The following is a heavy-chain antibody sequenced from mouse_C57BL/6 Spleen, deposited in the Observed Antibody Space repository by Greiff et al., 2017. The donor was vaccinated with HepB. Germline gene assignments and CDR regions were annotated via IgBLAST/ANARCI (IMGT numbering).Heavy chain of an antibody. CDR2: IRSKSNNYAT. V-gene: IGHV10-1*01. Sequence: EVQLVESGGGLVQPKGSLKLSCAASGFSFNTYAMNWVRQAPGKGLEWVARIRSKSNNYATYYADSVKDRFTISRDDSESMLYLQMNNLKTEDTAMYYCVRQELDYGLAYWGQGTLVTVSA. CDR1: GFSFNTYA. D-gene: IGHD2-4*01. CDR3: VRQELDYGLAY. J-gene: IGHJ3*01.